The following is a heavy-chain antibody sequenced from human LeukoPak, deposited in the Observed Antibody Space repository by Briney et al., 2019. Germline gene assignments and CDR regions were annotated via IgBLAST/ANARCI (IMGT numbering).Heavy chain of an antibody. Sequence: PGGSLRLSCAASGFTFSSYSMNWVRQAPGKGLEWVSSISSSSSYIYYADSVKGRFTISRDNSKNTLYLQMNSLRAEDTAVYYCAKDPLATVTIFDYWGQGTLVTVSS. V-gene: IGHV3-21*04. CDR3: AKDPLATVTIFDY. J-gene: IGHJ4*02. CDR2: ISSSSSYI. D-gene: IGHD4-17*01. CDR1: GFTFSSYS.